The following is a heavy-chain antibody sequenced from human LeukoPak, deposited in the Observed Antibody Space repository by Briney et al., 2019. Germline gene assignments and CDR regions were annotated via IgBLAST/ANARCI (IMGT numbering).Heavy chain of an antibody. D-gene: IGHD1-26*01. V-gene: IGHV3-49*04. CDR2: IRSKAYGGTT. Sequence: QSGGSLRRSCTASGFTFGDYAMSWVRQAPGKGLEWVGFIRSKAYGGTTEYAASVKGRFTISRDDSKSIAYLQMNSLKTEDTAVYYCTRDTPLVGDKDYWGQGTLVTVSS. CDR3: TRDTPLVGDKDY. CDR1: GFTFGDYA. J-gene: IGHJ4*02.